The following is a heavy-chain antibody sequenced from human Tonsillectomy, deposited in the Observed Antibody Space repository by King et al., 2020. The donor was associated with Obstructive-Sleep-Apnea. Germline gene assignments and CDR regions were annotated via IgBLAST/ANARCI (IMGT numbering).Heavy chain of an antibody. CDR3: ARDRTSGYSYIYGMDV. CDR1: GYTFTDYY. D-gene: IGHD5-18*01. Sequence: QLVQSGAEVKKPGASVKVSCKASGYTFTDYYIHWVRQAPGQALDRLGWINSNSGVTDYAQNFQGWVTMTRETSINTTYRELSRLRSDDTAIYYCARDRTSGYSYIYGMDVWGQGTTVTVSS. V-gene: IGHV1-2*04. J-gene: IGHJ6*02. CDR2: INSNSGVT.